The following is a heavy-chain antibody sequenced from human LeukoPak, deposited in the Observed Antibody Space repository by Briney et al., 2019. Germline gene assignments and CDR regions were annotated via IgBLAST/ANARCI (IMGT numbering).Heavy chain of an antibody. CDR1: GFTFSSYW. V-gene: IGHV3-7*01. CDR3: AKEFGLSYMDV. Sequence: GGSLRLSCAASGFTFSSYWMSWVRQAPGKGLEWVANIKQDGSEKYYVDSVKGRFTISRDNAKNSLYLQMNSLRAEDTAVYYCAKEFGLSYMDVWGKGTTVIVSS. D-gene: IGHD3-10*01. CDR2: IKQDGSEK. J-gene: IGHJ6*03.